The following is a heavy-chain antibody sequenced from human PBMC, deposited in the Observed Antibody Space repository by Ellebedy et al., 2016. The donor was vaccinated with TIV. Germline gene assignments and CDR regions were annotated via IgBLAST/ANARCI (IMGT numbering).Heavy chain of an antibody. CDR2: INPNIGGT. J-gene: IGHJ3*02. D-gene: IGHD5-18*01. CDR3: ARGRKMGYTHDAFDI. CDR1: GYTFSGYY. Sequence: ASVKVSCKASGYTFSGYYMHWVRQAPGQGLEWMGWINPNIGGTTYAQKFQGRVTMTRDTSISAAYMELSRLRSDDTAVYYCARGRKMGYTHDAFDIWGQGTMVTASS. V-gene: IGHV1-2*02.